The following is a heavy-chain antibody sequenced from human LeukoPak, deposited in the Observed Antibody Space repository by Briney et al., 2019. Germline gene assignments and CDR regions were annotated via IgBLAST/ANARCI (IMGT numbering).Heavy chain of an antibody. CDR1: GYTFTSYY. V-gene: IGHV1-46*01. J-gene: IGHJ5*02. CDR2: INPSGGST. CDR3: ARVASAGTSDWFDP. Sequence: ASVKVSCKASGYTFTSYYMHWVRQAPGQGLEWMGIINPSGGSTSYAQKFQGRVTMTRDMSASTVHMELSSLRSEDTAVYYCARVASAGTSDWFDPWGQGTLVTVSS. D-gene: IGHD6-13*01.